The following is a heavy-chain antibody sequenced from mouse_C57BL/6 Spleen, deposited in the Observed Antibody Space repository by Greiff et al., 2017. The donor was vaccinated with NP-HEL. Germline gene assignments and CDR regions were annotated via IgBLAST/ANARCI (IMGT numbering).Heavy chain of an antibody. J-gene: IGHJ3*01. CDR1: GFNIKDDY. CDR3: TRGQIRFLFAH. CDR2: IDPENGDT. Sequence: VQLQQSGAELVRPGASVKLSCTASGFNIKDDYMHWVKQRPEQGLEWIGWIDPENGDTEYASKFQGKATITADTSSNTAYLQLSSLTSEDTALYYCTRGQIRFLFAHWGQGTLVTVSA. V-gene: IGHV14-4*01. D-gene: IGHD3-2*02.